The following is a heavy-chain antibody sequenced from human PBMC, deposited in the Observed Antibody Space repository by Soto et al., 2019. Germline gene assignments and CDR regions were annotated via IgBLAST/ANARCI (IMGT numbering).Heavy chain of an antibody. CDR3: VKEWTPRRAFAY. Sequence: GGSLRLSCVASRFTFRSYAMSWVRQAPGKGLEWVSGINPGGSSTFYADSVRGRFTISRDNDKNTVYLQMNSLRVEDKAKYYCVKEWTPRRAFAYWGQGNPVNVYS. J-gene: IGHJ4*02. CDR1: RFTFRSYA. V-gene: IGHV3-23*01. CDR2: INPGGSST. D-gene: IGHD5-12*01.